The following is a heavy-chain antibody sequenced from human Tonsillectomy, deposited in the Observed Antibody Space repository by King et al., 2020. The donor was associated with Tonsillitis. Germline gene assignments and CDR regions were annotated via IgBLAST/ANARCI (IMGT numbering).Heavy chain of an antibody. CDR1: GFTFSSYA. CDR3: ARDRPASSSWYWYFDL. V-gene: IGHV3-23*03. D-gene: IGHD6-13*01. CDR2: IYSGGSST. J-gene: IGHJ2*01. Sequence: VQLVESGGGLVQPGGSLRLSCAASGFTFSSYAMSWVRQAPGKGLEWVSVIYSGGSSTYYADSVKGRFTISRDNSKNTLYLQMNSLRAEDTAVYYCARDRPASSSWYWYFDLWGRGTRVTVSS.